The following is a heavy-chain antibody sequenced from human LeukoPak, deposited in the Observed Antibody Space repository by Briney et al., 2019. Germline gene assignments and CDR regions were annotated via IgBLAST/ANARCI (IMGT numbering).Heavy chain of an antibody. CDR3: ARGYSYGSYYYYYYMDV. J-gene: IGHJ6*03. Sequence: SETLSLTCAVYGGSFSGDFWSWIRQSPGKGLEWIGEINHGGSTTYNPSLQSRVTISVDTSKNQFSLKLSSVTAADTAAYYCARGYSYGSYYYYYYMDVWGKGTTVTVSS. V-gene: IGHV4-34*01. CDR1: GGSFSGDF. CDR2: INHGGST. D-gene: IGHD5-18*01.